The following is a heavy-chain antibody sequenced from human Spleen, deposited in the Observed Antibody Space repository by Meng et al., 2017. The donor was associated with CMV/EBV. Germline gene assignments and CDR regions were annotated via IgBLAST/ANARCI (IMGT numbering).Heavy chain of an antibody. CDR1: GFTFSSFP. D-gene: IGHD2-2*01. CDR3: ARPTSRYCSSTSCQYSSSWPFDY. J-gene: IGHJ4*02. Sequence: GESLKISCAASGFTFSSFPIHWVRQAPGKGLEWVAVMSYDGSNYYFADSVKGRFTISRDNSRNTLDLHMNSLRGEDTAVYYCARPTSRYCSSTSCQYSSSWPFDYWGQGTLVTVSS. V-gene: IGHV3-30*04. CDR2: MSYDGSNY.